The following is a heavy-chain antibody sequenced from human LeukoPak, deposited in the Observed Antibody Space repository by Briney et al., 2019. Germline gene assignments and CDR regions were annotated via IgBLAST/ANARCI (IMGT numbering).Heavy chain of an antibody. CDR1: GFIFSTYS. CDR2: ISISGSSI. Sequence: GGSLRLSCAASGFIFSTYSMIWVRQAPGKGLEWVAYISISGSSIYYADAVKGRFTISRDNAKNSLYLQMNSLRAEDTAVYYCAREESSSSGYYFDYWGQGALVTVSS. J-gene: IGHJ4*02. V-gene: IGHV3-48*04. CDR3: AREESSSSGYYFDY. D-gene: IGHD6-6*01.